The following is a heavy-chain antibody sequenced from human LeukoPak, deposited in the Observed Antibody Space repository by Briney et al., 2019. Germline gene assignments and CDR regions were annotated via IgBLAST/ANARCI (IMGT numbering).Heavy chain of an antibody. CDR2: IWYDGSNE. V-gene: IGHV3-33*01. CDR3: ARQGIVGAKRGGWFDY. Sequence: GRSLRLSCAASGFTFSSYGMHRVRQAPGKGLEWVAVIWYDGSNENYADSVKGRFTISRDNSKKTMYLQMNSLRAEDTAVYYCARQGIVGAKRGGWFDYWGHGTLVTVSS. D-gene: IGHD1-26*01. J-gene: IGHJ4*01. CDR1: GFTFSSYG.